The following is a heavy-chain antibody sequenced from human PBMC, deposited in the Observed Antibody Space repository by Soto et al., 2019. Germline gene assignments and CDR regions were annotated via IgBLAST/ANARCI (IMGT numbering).Heavy chain of an antibody. Sequence: GGSLRLSCTASGFSFSSYTMNWVRQAPGKGLQWVASITNRGTHTYSADSVKGRFTISRDNDKNSLYVQMNNLRAEDTDTYYYARAHEVAWFDSWGLGTLVTVSS. CDR3: ARAHEVAWFDS. V-gene: IGHV3-21*06. CDR2: ITNRGTHT. D-gene: IGHD2-15*01. CDR1: GFSFSSYT. J-gene: IGHJ5*01.